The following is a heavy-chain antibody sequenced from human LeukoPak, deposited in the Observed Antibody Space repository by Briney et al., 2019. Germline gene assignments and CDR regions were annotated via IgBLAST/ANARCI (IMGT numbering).Heavy chain of an antibody. Sequence: SGGSLRLSCAASGFTFSSYAVTWVRQAPGKGLEWVSAISGSGGSTYYADSVKGRFTISRDNSKNTLYLQMNSLRAEDTAVYYCAKDQNYYDSSGYSTFDYWGQGTLVTVSS. V-gene: IGHV3-23*01. CDR1: GFTFSSYA. CDR3: AKDQNYYDSSGYSTFDY. J-gene: IGHJ4*02. D-gene: IGHD3-22*01. CDR2: ISGSGGST.